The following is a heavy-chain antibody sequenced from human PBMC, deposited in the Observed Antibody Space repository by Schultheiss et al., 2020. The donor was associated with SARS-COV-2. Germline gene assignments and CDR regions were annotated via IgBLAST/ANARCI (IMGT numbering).Heavy chain of an antibody. J-gene: IGHJ4*02. Sequence: GGSLRLSCAASGFTVSSNYMSWVRQAPGKGLEWVSSISSSSSYIYYADSVKGRFTISRDNAKNSLYLQMNSLRADDTADYYCAREETDDCVDYWGQGTLVTVSS. CDR1: GFTVSSNY. V-gene: IGHV3-21*04. CDR2: ISSSSSYI. D-gene: IGHD2-21*02. CDR3: AREETDDCVDY.